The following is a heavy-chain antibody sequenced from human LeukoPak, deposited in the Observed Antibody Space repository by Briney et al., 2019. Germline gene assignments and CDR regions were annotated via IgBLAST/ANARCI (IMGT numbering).Heavy chain of an antibody. D-gene: IGHD3-22*01. CDR2: ISGSGGST. V-gene: IGHV3-23*01. Sequence: GGSLRLSCAASGFTFSSYAMSWVRQAPGKGLEWVSAISGSGGSTYYADSVKGRFTISRDNSKNTLYLQMNSLRAEDTAVYYCAKTPAGSRDLGGEEYYYDSSGYYQHDAFDIWGQGTMVTVSS. CDR3: AKTPAGSRDLGGEEYYYDSSGYYQHDAFDI. CDR1: GFTFSSYA. J-gene: IGHJ3*02.